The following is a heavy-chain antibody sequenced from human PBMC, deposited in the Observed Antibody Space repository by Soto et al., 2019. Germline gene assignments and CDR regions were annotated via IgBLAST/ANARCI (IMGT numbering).Heavy chain of an antibody. Sequence: AETLSLTXAVYGGSFSGYYWSWVRQPPGKGLEWIGEINHSGSTNYNPSLKSRVTISVDTSKNQFSLKLSSVAAADTAVYYCARAPRIAAAANWFDPWGRGTLVTVSS. J-gene: IGHJ5*02. V-gene: IGHV4-34*01. CDR1: GGSFSGYY. CDR2: INHSGST. CDR3: ARAPRIAAAANWFDP. D-gene: IGHD6-13*01.